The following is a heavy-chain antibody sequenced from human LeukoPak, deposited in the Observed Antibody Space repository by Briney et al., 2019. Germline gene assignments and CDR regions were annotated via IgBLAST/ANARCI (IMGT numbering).Heavy chain of an antibody. CDR2: IYYSGST. D-gene: IGHD1-7*01. CDR1: GGSISSYY. Sequence: SETLSLTCTVSGGSISSYYWSWIRQPPGKGLEWIGYIYYSGSTNYNPSLKSRVTISVDTSKNQFSLKLSSVTAADTAVYYCARHPFPRNYNFDYWGQGTLVTVSS. CDR3: ARHPFPRNYNFDY. V-gene: IGHV4-59*08. J-gene: IGHJ4*02.